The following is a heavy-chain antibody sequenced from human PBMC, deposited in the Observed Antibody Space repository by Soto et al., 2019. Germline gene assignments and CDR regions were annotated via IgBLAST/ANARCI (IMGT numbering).Heavy chain of an antibody. CDR1: GYTCTSYG. CDR3: ARDSMVVVAAPRGTYYYGMDV. V-gene: IGHV1-18*01. Sequence: ASVKVSCKASGYTCTSYGISWVRQAPGQGLEWMGWISAYNGNTNYAQKLQGRVTMTTDTSTSTAYMELRSLRSDDTAVYYCARDSMVVVAAPRGTYYYGMDVWGQGTTVTVSS. J-gene: IGHJ6*02. CDR2: ISAYNGNT. D-gene: IGHD2-15*01.